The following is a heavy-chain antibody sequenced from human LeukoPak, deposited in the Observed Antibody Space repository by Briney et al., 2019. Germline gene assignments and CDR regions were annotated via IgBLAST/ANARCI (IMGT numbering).Heavy chain of an antibody. D-gene: IGHD3-10*01. V-gene: IGHV4-34*01. J-gene: IGHJ4*02. Sequence: PSETLSLTCAVYGGSFSGYYSSWIRQPPGKGLEWIGEINHSGSTNYNPSLKSRVTISVDTSKNQFSLKLSSVTAADTAVYYCARRGLRNDYWGQGTLVTVSS. CDR1: GGSFSGYY. CDR3: ARRGLRNDY. CDR2: INHSGST.